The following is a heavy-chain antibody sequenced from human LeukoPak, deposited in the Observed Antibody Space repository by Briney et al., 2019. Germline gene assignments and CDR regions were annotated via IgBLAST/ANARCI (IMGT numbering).Heavy chain of an antibody. CDR1: GDTFMSYG. D-gene: IGHD3-16*02. J-gene: IGHJ4*02. V-gene: IGHV1-18*01. Sequence: ASVKVSCKASGDTFMSYGISWVRQAPGQGLEWMGWISALNGNTNSAQKLQGRVTMTTDTSTGTAYMELKSLRSDDTAVYFCVRASLLRGLVGYYFDSWGQGTPVTVFS. CDR2: ISALNGNT. CDR3: VRASLLRGLVGYYFDS.